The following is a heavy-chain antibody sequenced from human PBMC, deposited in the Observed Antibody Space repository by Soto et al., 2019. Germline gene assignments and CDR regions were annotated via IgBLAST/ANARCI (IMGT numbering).Heavy chain of an antibody. CDR1: GGSISSSSYY. J-gene: IGHJ4*02. CDR3: ARPFRGPPI. V-gene: IGHV4-39*01. D-gene: IGHD3-10*01. Sequence: PSETLSLTCTVSGGSISSSSYYWGWIRQPPGKGLEWIGSIYYSGSTYYNPSLKSRVTISVDTSKNQFSLKLSSVTAADTAVYYCARPFRGPPIWGQGTLVTVSS. CDR2: IYYSGST.